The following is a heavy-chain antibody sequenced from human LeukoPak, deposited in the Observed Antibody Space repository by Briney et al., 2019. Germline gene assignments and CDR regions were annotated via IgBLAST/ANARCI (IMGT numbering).Heavy chain of an antibody. CDR1: GGSISSGGYY. CDR3: ARGGVTAIRDAFDI. Sequence: NPSQTLSLTCTVSGGSISSGGYYWSWIRQHPGKGLEWIGYIYYSGSTYYNPSLKSRVTISVDTSKNQFSLKLSSVTAADTAVYYCARGGVTAIRDAFDIWGQGQWSPSLQ. CDR2: IYYSGST. V-gene: IGHV4-31*03. J-gene: IGHJ3*02. D-gene: IGHD2-21*02.